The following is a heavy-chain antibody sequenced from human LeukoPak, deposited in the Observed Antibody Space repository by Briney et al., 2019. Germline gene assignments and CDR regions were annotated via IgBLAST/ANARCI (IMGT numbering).Heavy chain of an antibody. Sequence: PSETLSLTCTVSGGSISSYYWSWIRQPPGKGLEWIGYIYYSGSTNYNPSLKSRVTISVDTSKNQFSLKLSSVTAADTAVYYCARDYGDSRNYIWFDLWGQGTLVTVSS. D-gene: IGHD4-17*01. CDR3: ARDYGDSRNYIWFDL. J-gene: IGHJ5*02. V-gene: IGHV4-59*01. CDR2: IYYSGST. CDR1: GGSISSYY.